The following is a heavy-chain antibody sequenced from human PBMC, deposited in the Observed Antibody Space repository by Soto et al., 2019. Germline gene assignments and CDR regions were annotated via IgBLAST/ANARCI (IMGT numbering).Heavy chain of an antibody. CDR1: GFTFSSYA. CDR3: ARRGFDAFDF. Sequence: GGSLRLSCAASGFTFSSYAMSWVRQAPGKGLEWVSSISGTGGTTYYTDSVKGRFTFSRDNSKNTVHLQMNSLRAEDTAVYYCARRGFDAFDFWGQGTMVTVSS. J-gene: IGHJ3*01. CDR2: ISGTGGTT. V-gene: IGHV3-23*01. D-gene: IGHD3-10*01.